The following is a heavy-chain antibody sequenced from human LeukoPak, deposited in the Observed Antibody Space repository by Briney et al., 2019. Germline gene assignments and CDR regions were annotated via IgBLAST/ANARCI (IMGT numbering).Heavy chain of an antibody. D-gene: IGHD2-21*02. V-gene: IGHV4-59*01. Sequence: SETLSLTCTVSGGSISNYYWSWLRQPPGKGLEWIGYIYYTGSTKYTPSLTSRVTTSQDTSKSQCSLKLSSVTAAETAVYYSARVGGDFRVDYWGQGTLVTVSS. CDR2: IYYTGST. CDR1: GGSISNYY. J-gene: IGHJ4*02. CDR3: ARVGGDFRVDY.